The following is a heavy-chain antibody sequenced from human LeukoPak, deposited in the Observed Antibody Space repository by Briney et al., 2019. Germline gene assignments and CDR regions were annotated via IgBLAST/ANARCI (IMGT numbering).Heavy chain of an antibody. Sequence: GGSLRLSCAASGFTFSSYGMHWVRQAPGKGLEWVAVISYDGSNKYYADSVKGRFTISRDNSKNTLYLQMNSLRAEDTAVYYCAKDAGGVMLASWGQGTLVTVPS. J-gene: IGHJ4*02. CDR3: AKDAGGVMLAS. CDR1: GFTFSSYG. CDR2: ISYDGSNK. V-gene: IGHV3-30*18. D-gene: IGHD3-16*01.